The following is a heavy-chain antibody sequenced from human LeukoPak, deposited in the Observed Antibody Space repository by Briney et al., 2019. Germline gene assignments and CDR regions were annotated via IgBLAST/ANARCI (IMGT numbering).Heavy chain of an antibody. CDR1: GFTFNSYG. Sequence: GKSLRLFCAASGFTFNSYGMHWVRQAPGKGLEWVALIWYDGSKKYYADSVKGRFTISRDNSKNTLYLQMSSLRAEDTAVLYCVRDFGSGYYLDYWGQGTLVTVSS. V-gene: IGHV3-33*01. D-gene: IGHD3-10*01. CDR3: VRDFGSGYYLDY. CDR2: IWYDGSKK. J-gene: IGHJ4*02.